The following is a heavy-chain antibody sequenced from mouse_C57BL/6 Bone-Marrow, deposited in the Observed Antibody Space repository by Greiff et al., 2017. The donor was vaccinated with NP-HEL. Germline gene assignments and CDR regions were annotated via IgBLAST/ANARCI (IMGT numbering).Heavy chain of an antibody. Sequence: QVQLQQSGAELARPGASVKLSCKASGYTFTSYGISWVKQRTGQGLEWIGEIYPRSGNTYYNEKFKGKATLTADKSSSTAYMELRSLTSEDAAVYFCGWDYDVWFAYWGQGTLVTVSA. J-gene: IGHJ3*01. CDR1: GYTFTSYG. CDR2: IYPRSGNT. D-gene: IGHD2-4*01. V-gene: IGHV1-81*01. CDR3: GWDYDVWFAY.